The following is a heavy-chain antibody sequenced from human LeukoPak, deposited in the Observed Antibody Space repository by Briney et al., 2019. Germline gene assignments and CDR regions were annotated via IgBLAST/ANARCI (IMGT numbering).Heavy chain of an antibody. D-gene: IGHD3-22*01. CDR3: VRGPGRGYDLEP. V-gene: IGHV4-4*08. CDR1: AGSICNSY. Sequence: SETLSLTCAVSAGSICNSYCSWARQPPGKGLEFIGYISTGGDINYSPSLRSRATMSINPSNHQLSLTLTSVPPADTAVYFCVRGPGRGYDLEPWGQGSLVTVSS. J-gene: IGHJ5*02. CDR2: ISTGGDI.